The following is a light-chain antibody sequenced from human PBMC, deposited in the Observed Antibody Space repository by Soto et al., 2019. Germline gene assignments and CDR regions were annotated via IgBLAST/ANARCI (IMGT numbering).Light chain of an antibody. V-gene: IGKV1-39*01. CDR2: AAS. CDR1: QSISSY. CDR3: QQSYSTPRT. J-gene: IGKJ1*01. Sequence: IPMTPSPSSLFSSLGERDTITCRGSQSISSYLNWYQQKPGKAPKLLIYAASSLQSGVPSRFSGSGSGTDFTLTISSLQPEDFATYYCQQSYSTPRTFGQGTKVDIK.